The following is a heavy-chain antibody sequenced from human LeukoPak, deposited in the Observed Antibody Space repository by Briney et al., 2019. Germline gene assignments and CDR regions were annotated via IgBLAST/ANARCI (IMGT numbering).Heavy chain of an antibody. V-gene: IGHV4-4*02. D-gene: IGHD2-15*01. J-gene: IGHJ4*02. Sequence: PSETLSLTCAVSGGSISSGYWWSWVRQPQMKGLEWIGEIIDSGSTNYNPSLKGRITISLDKTKNQFSLNVNSVTAADTAVYYCATYGPTSGGYTFEYWGQGILVTVSS. CDR3: ATYGPTSGGYTFEY. CDR1: GGSISSGYW. CDR2: IIDSGST.